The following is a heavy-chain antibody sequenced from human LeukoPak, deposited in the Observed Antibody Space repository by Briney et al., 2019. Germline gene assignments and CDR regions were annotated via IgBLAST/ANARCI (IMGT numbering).Heavy chain of an antibody. D-gene: IGHD6-13*01. CDR1: GGSIRSSSNS. CDR3: ARQSGSWYLDWFDP. V-gene: IGHV4-39*01. Sequence: SETLSLTCSVSGGSIRSSSNSWGWIRQPPGKGLEWIGTIYYSGSTYYHPSLKSRVTISVHTSKNKFSLKLSSVTAADTAVYYCARQSGSWYLDWFDPWGQGTLVTVSS. CDR2: IYYSGST. J-gene: IGHJ5*02.